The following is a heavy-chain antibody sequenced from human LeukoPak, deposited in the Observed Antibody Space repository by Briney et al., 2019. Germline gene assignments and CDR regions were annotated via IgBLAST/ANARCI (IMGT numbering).Heavy chain of an antibody. J-gene: IGHJ5*02. CDR3: ARALAVAGTGGFDP. V-gene: IGHV3-74*01. CDR2: MNSDGSST. D-gene: IGHD6-19*01. CDR1: GFTFSNYW. Sequence: PGGSLRLSCAASGFTFSNYWMHWVRQAPGKGLVWVSRMNSDGSSTSYADSVKGRFTISRDNAKNTLYLQMNSLRAEDTAVYYCARALAVAGTGGFDPCGQGTLVTVSS.